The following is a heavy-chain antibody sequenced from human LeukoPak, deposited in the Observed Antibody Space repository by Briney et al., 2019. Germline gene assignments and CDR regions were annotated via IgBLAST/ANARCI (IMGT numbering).Heavy chain of an antibody. CDR1: GFTFTDHG. J-gene: IGHJ4*02. Sequence: GGSLRLSCTVSGFTFTDHGMSWVRQVSGKGLEWVSGINKNGGGTGYADSVKGRFTISRDSAKNSLYLQMNSLTSEDTALYYCARGGSAYSEVLDFDSWGQGALVTVPS. D-gene: IGHD3-3*01. V-gene: IGHV3-20*04. CDR2: INKNGGGT. CDR3: ARGGSAYSEVLDFDS.